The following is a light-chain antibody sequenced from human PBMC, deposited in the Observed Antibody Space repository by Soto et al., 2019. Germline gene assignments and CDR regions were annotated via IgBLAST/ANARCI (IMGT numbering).Light chain of an antibody. CDR3: SSYTTSSTLI. CDR1: SSDVGAYSY. J-gene: IGLJ2*01. CDR2: EVS. V-gene: IGLV2-14*01. Sequence: QSALTQPASVSGSPGQSITVSCTGTSSDVGAYSYVSWYQQHPGKAPKLMIYEVSNRPSGVSNRFSGSKSGSTAYLTISGLQAEDEADYYCSSYTTSSTLIFGGGTRLTVL.